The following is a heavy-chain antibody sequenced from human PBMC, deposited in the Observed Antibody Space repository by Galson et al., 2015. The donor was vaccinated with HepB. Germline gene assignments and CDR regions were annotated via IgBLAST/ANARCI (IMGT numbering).Heavy chain of an antibody. CDR2: IKQDGNEK. D-gene: IGHD3-16*02. Sequence: SLRLSCAASGFTFSSYWMTWVRQAPGKGLEWVANIKQDGNEKCYVDSVKGRFTISRDNAKSSLYLQMNSLRAEDTALYYCARGSCERYFYYYAMDVWGQGTTVTVSS. CDR1: GFTFSSYW. CDR3: ARGSCERYFYYYAMDV. V-gene: IGHV3-7*01. J-gene: IGHJ6*02.